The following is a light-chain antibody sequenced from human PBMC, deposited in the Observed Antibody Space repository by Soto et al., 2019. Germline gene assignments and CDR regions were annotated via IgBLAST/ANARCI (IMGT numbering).Light chain of an antibody. CDR3: QQYYNTPYT. Sequence: DIQMTQSPSSVSASVGDRVTITCRASQGLNDYLAWYQQSPGQPPRLLLHWASTRQSGVPDRFIGSGSETDFTLTISSLQAGDEAIYHCQQYYNTPYTFGQGTNLEIK. CDR2: WAS. CDR1: QGLNDY. J-gene: IGKJ2*01. V-gene: IGKV1-27*01.